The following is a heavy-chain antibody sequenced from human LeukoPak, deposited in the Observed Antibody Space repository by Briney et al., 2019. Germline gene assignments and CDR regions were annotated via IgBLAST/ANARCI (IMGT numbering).Heavy chain of an antibody. CDR1: GYTFTSYG. CDR3: ARQTFGEDLDY. CDR2: ISVYNANT. Sequence: GASVKVSCKASGYTFTSYGISWVRQAPGQGLEWMAWISVYNANTKYAQKFQDRVTMTTDTSTSTAYMELRSLGSDDTAVYYCARQTFGEDLDYWGQGTLVTVSS. V-gene: IGHV1-18*01. D-gene: IGHD3-10*01. J-gene: IGHJ4*02.